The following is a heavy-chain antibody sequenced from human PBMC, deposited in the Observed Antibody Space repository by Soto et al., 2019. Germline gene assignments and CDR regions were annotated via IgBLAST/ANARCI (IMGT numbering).Heavy chain of an antibody. CDR3: ARDLVTPRYNFDY. D-gene: IGHD5-12*01. J-gene: IGHJ4*02. CDR1: GYTFTSYA. Sequence: GASVKVCCKDSGYTFTSYAMQWVRQAPGQRLEWMGWINAGNGNTKYSQKFQGRVTITRDTSASTAYMELSSLRSEDTAVYYCARDLVTPRYNFDYWGQGTLVTVSS. CDR2: INAGNGNT. V-gene: IGHV1-3*01.